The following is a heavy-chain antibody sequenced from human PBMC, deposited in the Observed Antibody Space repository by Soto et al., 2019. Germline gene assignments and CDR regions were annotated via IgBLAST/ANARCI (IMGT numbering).Heavy chain of an antibody. Sequence: QVQLVQSGAEVKKPGASVKVSCKASGYTFTSYGISWVRQAPGQGLEWMGWISAYNGNPNDAQKLPGRGTMTTDTSTSTAYMELRSLRADDTAVYYCARVRTAAGFDYWGQGTLVTVSS. J-gene: IGHJ4*02. V-gene: IGHV1-18*01. D-gene: IGHD6-13*01. CDR3: ARVRTAAGFDY. CDR2: ISAYNGNP. CDR1: GYTFTSYG.